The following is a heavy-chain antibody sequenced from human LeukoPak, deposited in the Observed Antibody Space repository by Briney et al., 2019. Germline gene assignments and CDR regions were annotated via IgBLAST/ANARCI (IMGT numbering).Heavy chain of an antibody. CDR1: GYTFTSYD. CDR3: ARDLITIFGVVISHYYMDV. V-gene: IGHV1-18*01. J-gene: IGHJ6*03. Sequence: ESSVKVSCKASGYTFTSYDINWVRQATGQGLEWMGWISAYNGNTNYAQKLQGRVTMTTDTSTSTAYMELRSLRSDDTAVYYCARDLITIFGVVISHYYMDVWGKGTTVTVSS. D-gene: IGHD3-3*01. CDR2: ISAYNGNT.